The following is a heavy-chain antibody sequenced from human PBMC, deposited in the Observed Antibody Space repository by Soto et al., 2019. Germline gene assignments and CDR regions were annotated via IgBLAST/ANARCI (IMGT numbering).Heavy chain of an antibody. Sequence: GGSLRLSCAASGFTFSSYSMNWVRQAPGKGLEWVSSISSSSSYIYYADSVKGRFTISRDNAKNSLYLQMNSLRAEDTAVYYCAFIGEMATLAPFDYWGQGTLVTVSS. J-gene: IGHJ4*02. CDR2: ISSSSSYI. V-gene: IGHV3-21*01. CDR1: GFTFSSYS. D-gene: IGHD5-12*01. CDR3: AFIGEMATLAPFDY.